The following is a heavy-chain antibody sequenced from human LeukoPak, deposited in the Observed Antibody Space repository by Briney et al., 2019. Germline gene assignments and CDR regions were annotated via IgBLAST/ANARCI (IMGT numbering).Heavy chain of an antibody. Sequence: GGSLRLSCAASGFTFSSYAMSWVRQAPGKGLEWVSTISGSGGSTYYADSVKGRFTISRDNSKNTLYLQMNSLRAEDTAVYYCAKGSGYSGYDGLDYWGQGTLVTVSS. V-gene: IGHV3-23*01. CDR1: GFTFSSYA. D-gene: IGHD5-12*01. J-gene: IGHJ4*02. CDR2: ISGSGGST. CDR3: AKGSGYSGYDGLDY.